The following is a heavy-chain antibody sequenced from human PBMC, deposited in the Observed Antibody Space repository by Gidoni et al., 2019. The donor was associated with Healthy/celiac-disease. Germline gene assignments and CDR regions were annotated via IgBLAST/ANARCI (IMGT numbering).Heavy chain of an antibody. CDR1: GFTFSSYA. V-gene: IGHV3-23*01. CDR3: AKDVAYCGGDCYQHADAFDI. J-gene: IGHJ3*02. CDR2: ISGSGGST. Sequence: EVQLLESGGGLVQPGGSLRLSCAASGFTFSSYAMSWVRQAPGKGLEWVSAISGSGGSTYYADSVKGRFTISRDNSKNTLYLQMNSLRAEDTAVYYCAKDVAYCGGDCYQHADAFDIWGQGTMVTVSS. D-gene: IGHD2-21*02.